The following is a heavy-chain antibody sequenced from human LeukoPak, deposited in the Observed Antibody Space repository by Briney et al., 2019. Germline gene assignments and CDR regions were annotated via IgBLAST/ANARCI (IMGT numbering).Heavy chain of an antibody. Sequence: TGGSLRLSCAASGFTFSNYWMTWVRQAPGKGLEWVANIKQDGSERDYVDSVKGRFTISRDDAKNSLYLQMNSLRAEDTAVYYCARGITMANWGQGTLVTVS. D-gene: IGHD3-10*01. V-gene: IGHV3-7*04. CDR3: ARGITMAN. CDR2: IKQDGSER. J-gene: IGHJ4*02. CDR1: GFTFSNYW.